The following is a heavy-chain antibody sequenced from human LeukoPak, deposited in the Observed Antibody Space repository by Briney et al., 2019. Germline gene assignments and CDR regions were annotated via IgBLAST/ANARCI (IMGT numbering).Heavy chain of an antibody. J-gene: IGHJ4*02. CDR3: ARTAYDSSDFYRFDY. Sequence: PSETLSLTCTVSGGSISSGDYSWSWIRQPPGEGLEWIGFIYNSGNTYYNPSLKSRVTLSVDTSRNQFSLNLSSVTAADTAVYYCARTAYDSSDFYRFDYWGQGTLVTVSS. V-gene: IGHV4-30-4*07. CDR2: IYNSGNT. CDR1: GGSISSGDYS. D-gene: IGHD3-22*01.